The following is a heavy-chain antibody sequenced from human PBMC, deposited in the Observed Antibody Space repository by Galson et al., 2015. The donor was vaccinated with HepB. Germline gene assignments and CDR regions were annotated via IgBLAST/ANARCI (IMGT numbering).Heavy chain of an antibody. CDR2: ISYDGSNK. CDR3: ARVGGAAARDLINFDY. J-gene: IGHJ4*02. D-gene: IGHD6-13*01. V-gene: IGHV3-30*04. CDR1: GFTFSSYA. Sequence: SLRLSCAASGFTFSSYAMHWVRQAPGKGLEWVAVISYDGSNKYYADSVKGRFTISRDNSKNTLYLQMNSLRAEDTAVYYCARVGGAAARDLINFDYWGQGTLVTVSS.